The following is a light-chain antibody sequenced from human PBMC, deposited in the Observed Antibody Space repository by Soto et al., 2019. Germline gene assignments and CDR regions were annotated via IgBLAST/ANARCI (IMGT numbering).Light chain of an antibody. V-gene: IGKV3-15*01. CDR1: QSINSN. Sequence: IVMTQSPATLSVSPGERATLSCRASQSINSNLAWYQQKPGQAPRLFIYDASTRATGIPARFSGSGSGTEFTLTISSLEPEDFAVYYCQQRSNWPPRLTFGGGTKVDIK. CDR2: DAS. J-gene: IGKJ4*01. CDR3: QQRSNWPPRLT.